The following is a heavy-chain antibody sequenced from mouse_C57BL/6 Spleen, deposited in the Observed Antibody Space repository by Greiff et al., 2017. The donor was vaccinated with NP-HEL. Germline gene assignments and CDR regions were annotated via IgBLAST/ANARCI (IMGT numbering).Heavy chain of an antibody. D-gene: IGHD2-12*01. CDR2: IYPSDSET. CDR3: ARLRREDFDV. CDR1: GYTFTSYW. J-gene: IGHJ1*03. V-gene: IGHV1-61*01. Sequence: QVQLQQPGAELVRPGSSVKLSCKASGYTFTSYWMDWVKQRPGQGLEWIGNIYPSDSETHYNQKFKDKATLTVDKSSSTAYMQLSSLTSEDSAVYYCARLRREDFDVWGTGTTVTVSS.